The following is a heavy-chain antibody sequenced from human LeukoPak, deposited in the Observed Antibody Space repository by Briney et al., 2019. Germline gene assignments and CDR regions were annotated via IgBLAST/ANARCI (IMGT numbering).Heavy chain of an antibody. CDR1: GGSISSYY. Sequence: SETLSLTCTVSGGSISSYYWSWIRQPPGKGLEWIAYLLYSGSTDYNPSLESRVTISVDTSKNQFSLKLRSVTAADTAVYYCATVAVIRGVTYFDYWGQGTLVTVSS. CDR2: LLYSGST. J-gene: IGHJ4*02. D-gene: IGHD3-10*01. CDR3: ATVAVIRGVTYFDY. V-gene: IGHV4-59*01.